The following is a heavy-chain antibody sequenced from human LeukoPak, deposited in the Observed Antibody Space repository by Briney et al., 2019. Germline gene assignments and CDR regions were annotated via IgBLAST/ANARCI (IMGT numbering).Heavy chain of an antibody. Sequence: GGSLRLSCAASGFTFSSYAMTWVRQAPGEGLEWVSAITDTGGDTYYADSVQGRFTISRENSKSTLCLQMNSLRAEDTAVYYCAKQLGYCSDGSCYFPYWGQGTLVTVSS. CDR1: GFTFSSYA. J-gene: IGHJ4*02. CDR3: AKQLGYCSDGSCYFPY. CDR2: ITDTGGDT. V-gene: IGHV3-23*01. D-gene: IGHD2-15*01.